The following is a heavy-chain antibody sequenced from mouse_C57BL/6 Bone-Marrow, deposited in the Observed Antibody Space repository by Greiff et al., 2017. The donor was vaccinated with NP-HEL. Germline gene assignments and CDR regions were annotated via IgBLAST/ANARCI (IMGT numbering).Heavy chain of an antibody. CDR2: IWGVGST. CDR3: ATRYYYGSFYYAMDY. V-gene: IGHV2-6*01. CDR1: GFSLTSYG. Sequence: VQLQESGPGLVAPSQSLSITCTVSGFSLTSYGVDWVRQSPGKGLEWLGVIWGVGSTNYNSALKSRLSISKDNSKSQVFLKMNSLQTDDTAMYYCATRYYYGSFYYAMDYWGQGTSVTVSS. J-gene: IGHJ4*01. D-gene: IGHD1-1*01.